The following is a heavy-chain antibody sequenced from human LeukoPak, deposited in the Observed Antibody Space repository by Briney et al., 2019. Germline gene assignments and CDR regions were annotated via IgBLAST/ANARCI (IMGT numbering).Heavy chain of an antibody. CDR2: ISDSGST. CDR3: ARVFRGAVTSNWFDP. D-gene: IGHD4-17*01. J-gene: IGHJ5*02. V-gene: IGHV4-59*01. Sequence: SETLSLTCTVPGGSINGYYWTWIRQPPGKGLEWIGYISDSGSTNHNPPLKSRVSMSVGSSNTDFSLRLNSVTAADTAVYYCARVFRGAVTSNWFDPWGQGTLVTVSS. CDR1: GGSINGYY.